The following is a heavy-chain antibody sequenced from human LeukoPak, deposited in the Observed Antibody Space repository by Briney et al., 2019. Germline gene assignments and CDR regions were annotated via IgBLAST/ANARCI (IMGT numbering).Heavy chain of an antibody. D-gene: IGHD2-15*01. J-gene: IGHJ4*02. CDR3: ARDRVAGAFEFDY. CDR1: GGSLSSGDYY. Sequence: SETLSLTCTVSGGSLSSGDYYWSWIRQPPGKGLEWIGYIYYSGSTYYNPSLKSRVTISVDTSKNQFSLKLSSVTAADTAVYYCARDRVAGAFEFDYWGQGTLVTVSS. V-gene: IGHV4-30-4*01. CDR2: IYYSGST.